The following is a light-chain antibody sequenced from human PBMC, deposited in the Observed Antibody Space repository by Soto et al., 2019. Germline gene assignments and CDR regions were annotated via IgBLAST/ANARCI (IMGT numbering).Light chain of an antibody. CDR2: GAS. J-gene: IGKJ1*01. CDR1: QRVSIN. Sequence: EIVLTQSPASLSLSPGEGATLSCRASQRVSINLAWYQQKPGQAPRLLIYGASNRATGIPDRFSGSGSGTDFTLTISRLEPEDFAVYYCQQYGSSGTFGQGTKVDIK. V-gene: IGKV3-20*01. CDR3: QQYGSSGT.